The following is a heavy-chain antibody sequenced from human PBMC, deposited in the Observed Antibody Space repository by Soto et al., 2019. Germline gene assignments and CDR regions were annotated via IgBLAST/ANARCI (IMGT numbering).Heavy chain of an antibody. Sequence: QVQLVQSGAEVKKPGSSVKVSCKASGSTFSSYAISWVRQAPGQGLEWMGGIIPIFGTANYAQKFQGRVTITADESTSTAYMELSSLRSEDTAVYYCARNGGPLGSYYYGMDVWGQGTTVTVSS. V-gene: IGHV1-69*12. CDR1: GSTFSSYA. CDR2: IIPIFGTA. D-gene: IGHD3-16*01. CDR3: ARNGGPLGSYYYGMDV. J-gene: IGHJ6*02.